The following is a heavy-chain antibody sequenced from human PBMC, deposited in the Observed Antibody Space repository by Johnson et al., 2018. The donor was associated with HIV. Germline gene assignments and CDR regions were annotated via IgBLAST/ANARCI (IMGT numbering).Heavy chain of an antibody. Sequence: QEQLVESGGGVVQPGRSLRLSCAASGFTFSSYGMHWVRQAPGKGLEWVAVISYDGKNKYYADSVKGRFTISRDNSKNKLYLQMNSLRAEDTAVYYCAREYVGQWLGPRHAFDIWGQGTVVTVSS. CDR1: GFTFSSYG. CDR3: AREYVGQWLGPRHAFDI. D-gene: IGHD6-19*01. CDR2: ISYDGKNK. J-gene: IGHJ3*02. V-gene: IGHV3-30*03.